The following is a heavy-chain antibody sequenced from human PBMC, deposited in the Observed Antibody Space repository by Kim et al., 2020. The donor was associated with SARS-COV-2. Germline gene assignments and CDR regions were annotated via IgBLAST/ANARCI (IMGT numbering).Heavy chain of an antibody. Sequence: YADYVKGRFTISRDNSKNTLYLQMNSLRAEDTAVYYCAKDRKVAGTLEVWGQGTLVTVSS. V-gene: IGHV3-33*06. J-gene: IGHJ4*02. D-gene: IGHD6-19*01. CDR3: AKDRKVAGTLEV.